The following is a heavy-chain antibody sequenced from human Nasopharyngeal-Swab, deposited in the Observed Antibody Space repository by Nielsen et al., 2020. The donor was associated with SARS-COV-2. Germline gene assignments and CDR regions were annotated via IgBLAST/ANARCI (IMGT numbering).Heavy chain of an antibody. CDR2: IWHDGSNK. J-gene: IGHJ3*02. D-gene: IGHD5-18*01. V-gene: IGHV3-33*01. Sequence: VREAPGKGLEWVAVIWHDGSNKYYADSVKGRFTISRDNSKNTLYLQMTSLRAEDTAVYYCARDLTPMVIIYAFDMWGQGTMVTVSS. CDR3: ARDLTPMVIIYAFDM.